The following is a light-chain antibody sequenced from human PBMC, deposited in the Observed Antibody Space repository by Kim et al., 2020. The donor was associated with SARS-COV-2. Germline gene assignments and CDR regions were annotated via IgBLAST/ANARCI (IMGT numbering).Light chain of an antibody. CDR3: QQYNSYPLT. J-gene: IGKJ4*01. CDR2: KAS. V-gene: IGKV1-5*03. CDR1: QSISSW. Sequence: SASVGDRVTITGRASQSISSWLAWYQQKPGKAPKLLIYKASTLESGVPSRFSGSGSGREFTLTISGLQPDDFATYYCQQYNSYPLTFGGGTKLEI.